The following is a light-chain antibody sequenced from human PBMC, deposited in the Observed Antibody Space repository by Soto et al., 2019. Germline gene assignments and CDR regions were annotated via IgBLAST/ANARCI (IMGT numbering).Light chain of an antibody. CDR2: SNN. V-gene: IGLV1-44*01. CDR3: AAWDDRLNAHV. CDR1: SSNIGSNT. J-gene: IGLJ1*01. Sequence: QSVVTQPPSASGTPGQRVTISWSGSSSNIGSNTVNWYQQLPGTAPKLLIYSNNQRPSGVPDRFSGSKSGTSASLASSGLQSEDEADYYCAAWDDRLNAHVLGTGTKVTVL.